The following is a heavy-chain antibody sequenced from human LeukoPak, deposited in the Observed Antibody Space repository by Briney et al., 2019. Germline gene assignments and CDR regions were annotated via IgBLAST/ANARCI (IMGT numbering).Heavy chain of an antibody. CDR1: GGSFSGYY. Sequence: SETLSLTCAVYGGSFSGYYWSWIRQPPGKGLEWIGEINHSGSTNYNPSLKSRVTISVDTSKNQFSLKLSSVTAAGTAVYYCARTKSGYDPHRRGGYFDYWGQGTLVTVSS. CDR3: ARTKSGYDPHRRGGYFDY. D-gene: IGHD5-12*01. CDR2: INHSGST. J-gene: IGHJ4*02. V-gene: IGHV4-34*01.